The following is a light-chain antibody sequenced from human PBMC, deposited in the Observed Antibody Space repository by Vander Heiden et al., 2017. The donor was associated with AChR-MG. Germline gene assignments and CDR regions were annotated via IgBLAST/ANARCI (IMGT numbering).Light chain of an antibody. Sequence: QSALTQPRPVSGSPGQSVTISCTGTSSDVGGYNYVSWYHQHPGKAPKLMIYDVSKRPSGVPDRFSGSKSGNTASLTISGLQAEDEADYYCCSYAGSYTPWGFGGGTKLTVL. J-gene: IGLJ3*02. CDR2: DVS. CDR3: CSYAGSYTPWG. V-gene: IGLV2-11*01. CDR1: SSDVGGYNY.